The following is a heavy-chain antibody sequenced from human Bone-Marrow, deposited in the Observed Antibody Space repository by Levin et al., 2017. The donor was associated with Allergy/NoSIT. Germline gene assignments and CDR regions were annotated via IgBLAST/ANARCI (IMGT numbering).Heavy chain of an antibody. CDR2: INYSGSA. CDR1: GASFTAFP. J-gene: IGHJ4*02. D-gene: IGHD6-19*01. CDR3: ARAWGISVSGWSRGSYFDS. Sequence: SQTLSLTCAVYGASFTAFPWSWIRQPPGRGLEWIGEINYSGSANYNPSLESRVTISVDTSKKQFSLKLNSVTAADTAVYYCARAWGISVSGWSRGSYFDSWGRGTLVSVSS. V-gene: IGHV4-34*01.